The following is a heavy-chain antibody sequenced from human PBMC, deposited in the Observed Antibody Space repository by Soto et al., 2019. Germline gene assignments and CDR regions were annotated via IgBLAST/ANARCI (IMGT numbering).Heavy chain of an antibody. D-gene: IGHD3-22*01. V-gene: IGHV4-59*01. Sequence: SETLSLTCTVSGGSISSYYWSWIRQPPGKGLEWIGYIYYSGSTNYNPSLKSRVTISVDTSKNQFSLKLSSVTAADTAVYYCARDQDYYDSSGYGNWLDPWGQGTLVTVSS. CDR2: IYYSGST. CDR3: ARDQDYYDSSGYGNWLDP. J-gene: IGHJ5*02. CDR1: GGSISSYY.